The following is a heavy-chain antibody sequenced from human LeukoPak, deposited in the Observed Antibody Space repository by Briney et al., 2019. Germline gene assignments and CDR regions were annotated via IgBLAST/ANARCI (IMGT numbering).Heavy chain of an antibody. CDR2: INNSGSSL. CDR1: GFTFSSYE. D-gene: IGHD3-22*01. J-gene: IGHJ4*02. V-gene: IGHV3-48*03. Sequence: GGSLRLSCAASGFTFSSYEMNWVRQAPGKGLEWVSYINNSGSSLYYADSVKGRFTISRDNAKNSLYLQMNSLRAEDTAVYYCARGDYYDTTGGYWGQGTLVTVSS. CDR3: ARGDYYDTTGGY.